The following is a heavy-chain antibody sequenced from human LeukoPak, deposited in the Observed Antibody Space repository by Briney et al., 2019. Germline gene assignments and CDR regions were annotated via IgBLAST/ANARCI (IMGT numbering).Heavy chain of an antibody. CDR3: ARDGTLRLRFFDY. V-gene: IGHV3-7*01. CDR2: IKQDGSEK. CDR1: GFTFSSYW. D-gene: IGHD6-25*01. Sequence: GGSLRLSCAASGFTFSSYWMSWVRQAPGKGLEWVANIKQDGSEKYYVDSVKGRFTISRDNAKNSLYLQMNSLRAEDTAVYYCARDGTLRLRFFDYWGQGTLVTVSS. J-gene: IGHJ4*02.